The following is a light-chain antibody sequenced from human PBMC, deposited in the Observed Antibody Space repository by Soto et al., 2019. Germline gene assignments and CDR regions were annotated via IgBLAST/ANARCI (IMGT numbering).Light chain of an antibody. CDR1: QSIRSY. CDR2: GAS. Sequence: DIQMTQSPSSLSASVGDRDTITCRASQSIRSYLNWYHQKPGKTPQLLIYGASNLQSGAPSRFTGSGSGTHFTLTISSLQPEDFATYYCQQSYTTPYTFGQGTKLEIK. V-gene: IGKV1-39*01. CDR3: QQSYTTPYT. J-gene: IGKJ2*01.